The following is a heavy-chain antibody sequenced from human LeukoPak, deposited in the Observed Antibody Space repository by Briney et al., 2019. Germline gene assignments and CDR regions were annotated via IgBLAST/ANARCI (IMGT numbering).Heavy chain of an antibody. Sequence: HPGGSLRLSCAASGFTFSSYWMHWVRQAPGKGLVWVSRINSDGSSTNYADSVKGRFTISRDNAKNTLYLQMNSLRAEDTAVYYCARHATGDPFDYWGQGTLVTVSS. V-gene: IGHV3-74*01. J-gene: IGHJ4*02. CDR2: INSDGSST. CDR3: ARHATGDPFDY. CDR1: GFTFSSYW.